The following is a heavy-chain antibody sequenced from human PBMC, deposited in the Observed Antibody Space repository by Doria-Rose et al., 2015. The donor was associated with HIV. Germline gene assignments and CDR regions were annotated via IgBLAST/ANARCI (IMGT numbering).Heavy chain of an antibody. V-gene: IGHV3-23*04. CDR2: ISGSGGST. Sequence: VQLVESGGGLVQPGGSLRLSCAASGFTFSSYAMSWVRQAPGKGLEWVSAISGSGGSTYYADSVKGRFTISRDNSKNTLYLQMNSLRAEDTAVYYCAKDMEQWLVSANWFDPWGQGTLVTVSS. CDR1: GFTFSSYA. CDR3: AKDMEQWLVSANWFDP. D-gene: IGHD6-19*01. J-gene: IGHJ5*02.